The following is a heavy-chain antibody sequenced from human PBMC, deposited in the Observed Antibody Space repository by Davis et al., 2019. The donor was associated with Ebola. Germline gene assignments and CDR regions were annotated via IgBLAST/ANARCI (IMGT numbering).Heavy chain of an antibody. V-gene: IGHV4-30-4*01. Sequence: PSETLSLTCTVSGGSISNANYYWSWIRQPPGKGLEWIGYIFYSGNTYYNPSLKRRVTMSEDTSKNQFSLKLSSVTAADTAVYYCARGCEFCPEDAYYMDVWGKGTTVTVSS. CDR1: GGSISNANYY. CDR3: ARGCEFCPEDAYYMDV. CDR2: IFYSGNT. J-gene: IGHJ6*03.